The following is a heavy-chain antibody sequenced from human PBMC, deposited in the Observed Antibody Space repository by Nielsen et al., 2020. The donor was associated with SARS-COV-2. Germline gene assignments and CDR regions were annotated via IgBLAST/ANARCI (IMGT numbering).Heavy chain of an antibody. CDR2: IDPSDSYT. J-gene: IGHJ4*02. Sequence: GESLKISCKGSGYSFTTYWISWVRQMPGKGLEWMGRIDPSDSYTDYSPSFQGHVTMSADRSISTAYLQWSSLRASDTAMYYCARFSGRDHLLDYWGQGTLVTASS. V-gene: IGHV5-10-1*01. CDR3: ARFSGRDHLLDY. D-gene: IGHD1-26*01. CDR1: GYSFTTYW.